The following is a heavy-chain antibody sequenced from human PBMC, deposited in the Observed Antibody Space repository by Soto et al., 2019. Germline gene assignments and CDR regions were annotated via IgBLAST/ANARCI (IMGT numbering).Heavy chain of an antibody. CDR3: ARGGQDFWSGTFDY. CDR2: IDNSGST. D-gene: IGHD3-3*01. Sequence: SETLSLTCTVYGGSISNYFCNWIRQPAGKGLEWIGRIDNSGSTNYNPSLKSRITMSADTSRNQFSLKLNSVTAADTAVYYCARGGQDFWSGTFDYWGQGALVTVSS. J-gene: IGHJ4*02. CDR1: GGSISNYF. V-gene: IGHV4-4*07.